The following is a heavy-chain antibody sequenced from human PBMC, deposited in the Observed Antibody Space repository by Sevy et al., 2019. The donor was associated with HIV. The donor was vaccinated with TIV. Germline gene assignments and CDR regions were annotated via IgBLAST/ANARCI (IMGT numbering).Heavy chain of an antibody. D-gene: IGHD2-2*02. V-gene: IGHV3-30*04. J-gene: IGHJ6*02. CDR3: ARVLGYCSSTSCYNPYYYYYGMDV. CDR1: GFTFSSYA. CDR2: ISYDGSNK. Sequence: GGSLRLSCAASGFTFSSYAMHWVRQAPGKGLEWVAVISYDGSNKYYADSVKGRFTISRDNSKNTLYLQMNSARAEDTAVYYCARVLGYCSSTSCYNPYYYYYGMDVWGQGTTVTVSS.